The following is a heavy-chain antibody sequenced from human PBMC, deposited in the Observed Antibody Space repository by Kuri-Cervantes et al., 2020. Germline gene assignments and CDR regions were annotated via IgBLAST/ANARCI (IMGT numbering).Heavy chain of an antibody. J-gene: IGHJ6*03. Sequence: ASVKVSCKASGYTFTSYDINWVRQATGQGLEWMGIINPSGGSTSYAQKFQGRVTMTRDTSTSTVYMELSSLRSEDTAVYYCAKEGDCSSTSCYRRFYYYYYMDVWGKGTTVTVSS. CDR1: GYTFTSYD. D-gene: IGHD2-2*01. CDR2: INPSGGST. V-gene: IGHV1-46*01. CDR3: AKEGDCSSTSCYRRFYYYYYMDV.